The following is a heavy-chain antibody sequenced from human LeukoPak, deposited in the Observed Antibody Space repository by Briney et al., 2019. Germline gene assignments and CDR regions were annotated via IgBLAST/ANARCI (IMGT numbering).Heavy chain of an antibody. CDR2: INPNSGGT. Sequence: ASVKVSCKASGYTFTSYGISWVRQAPGQGLEWMGWINPNSGGTNYAQKFQGRVTMTRDTSISTAYMELSRLRSDDTAVYYCARDHFGSGYDLNFDYWGQGTLVTVSS. D-gene: IGHD5-12*01. V-gene: IGHV1-2*02. CDR3: ARDHFGSGYDLNFDY. J-gene: IGHJ4*02. CDR1: GYTFTSYG.